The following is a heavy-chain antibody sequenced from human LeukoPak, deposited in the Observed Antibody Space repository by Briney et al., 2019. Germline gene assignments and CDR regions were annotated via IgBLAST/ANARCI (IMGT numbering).Heavy chain of an antibody. Sequence: SVKASCKASGYTFTSYDINWVRQATGQGLEWMGGIIPIFGTANYAQKFQGRVTITADESTSTAYMELSSLRSEDTAVYYCARGPINSGMAYYYYYYMDVWGKGTTVTVSS. D-gene: IGHD6-13*01. CDR3: ARGPINSGMAYYYYYYMDV. CDR2: IIPIFGTA. J-gene: IGHJ6*03. V-gene: IGHV1-69*13. CDR1: GYTFTSYD.